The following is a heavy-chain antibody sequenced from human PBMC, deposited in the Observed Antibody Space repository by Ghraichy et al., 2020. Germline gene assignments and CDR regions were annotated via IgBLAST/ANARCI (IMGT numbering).Heavy chain of an antibody. V-gene: IGHV4-59*12. CDR3: ARELGYCSSTSCYTFVGFDY. CDR1: GGSISSYY. D-gene: IGHD2-2*02. J-gene: IGHJ4*02. Sequence: SETLSLTCTVSGGSISSYYWSWIRQPPGKGLEWIGYLYYSGSTNYNPSLKSRVTISVDTSKNQFSLKLSSVTAADTAVYYCARELGYCSSTSCYTFVGFDYWGQGTLVTVSS. CDR2: LYYSGST.